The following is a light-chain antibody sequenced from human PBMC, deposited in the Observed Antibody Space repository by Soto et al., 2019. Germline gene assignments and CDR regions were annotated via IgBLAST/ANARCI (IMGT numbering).Light chain of an antibody. V-gene: IGKV3-20*01. J-gene: IGKJ1*01. Sequence: EFVFTRSPGTLSLSPVEGATLSCRASQSVSSSYLAWYQQNPGQAPRLLVYGASSRATGIPDRFSGSGSGTDFTLTISRLEPEDFAVYYCQQYGSSPQTFGQGTKVDIK. CDR3: QQYGSSPQT. CDR1: QSVSSSY. CDR2: GAS.